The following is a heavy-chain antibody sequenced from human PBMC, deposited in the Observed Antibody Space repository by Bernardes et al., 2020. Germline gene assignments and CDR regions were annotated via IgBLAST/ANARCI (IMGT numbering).Heavy chain of an antibody. D-gene: IGHD2-2*01. Sequence: GSLRLSCAASGFTFSDYYMSWIRQAPGKGLECVSYISTSSSYTHYADSVKGRFTIARDNAKNSLHLQMNSLRAEDTAVYYCARDKIPAAIGRYDYYGMDVWGQGTTVTVSS. V-gene: IGHV3-11*06. CDR1: GFTFSDYY. CDR3: ARDKIPAAIGRYDYYGMDV. CDR2: ISTSSSYT. J-gene: IGHJ6*02.